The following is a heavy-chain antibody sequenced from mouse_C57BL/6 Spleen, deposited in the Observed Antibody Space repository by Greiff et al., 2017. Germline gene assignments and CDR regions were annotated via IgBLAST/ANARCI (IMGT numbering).Heavy chain of an antibody. J-gene: IGHJ4*01. D-gene: IGHD1-1*01. CDR3: ARSPITTVTAMDY. V-gene: IGHV1-55*01. Sequence: QVQLQQPGAELVKPGASVKMSCKASGYTFTSYWITWVKQRPGQGLEWIGDIYPGSGSTNYNEKFKSKATLTVDKSSSTAYMQLSSLTSEDSAVYYCARSPITTVTAMDYWGQGTSVTVSS. CDR2: IYPGSGST. CDR1: GYTFTSYW.